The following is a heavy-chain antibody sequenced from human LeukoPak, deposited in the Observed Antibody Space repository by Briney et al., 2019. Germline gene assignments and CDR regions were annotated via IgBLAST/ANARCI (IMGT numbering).Heavy chain of an antibody. J-gene: IGHJ4*02. V-gene: IGHV1-18*01. D-gene: IGHD6-13*01. CDR1: GYTFTRYG. Sequence: ASVKVSCKASGYTFTRYGISWVRQAPGQGLEWMGWISAYNGNTNYAQKLQGRVTMTTDTSTSTAYMELRSLRSDDTAVYYCARDQGRYSSSWYVDYWGQGTLVTVSS. CDR3: ARDQGRYSSSWYVDY. CDR2: ISAYNGNT.